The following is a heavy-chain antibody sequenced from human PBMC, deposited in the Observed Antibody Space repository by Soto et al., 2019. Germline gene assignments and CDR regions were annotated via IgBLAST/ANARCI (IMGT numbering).Heavy chain of an antibody. D-gene: IGHD3-10*01. Sequence: RASVKVSCKASGNTFTSYDINWVRQATGHGLEWMGWINPNSGNIGYAQKFQGRVTMTRDTAIRTAYMEVSRLRSDDTAVYYCARGRASGSYYLLAYWGQGTLVTVSS. CDR3: ARGRASGSYYLLAY. CDR2: INPNSGNI. V-gene: IGHV1-8*01. J-gene: IGHJ4*02. CDR1: GNTFTSYD.